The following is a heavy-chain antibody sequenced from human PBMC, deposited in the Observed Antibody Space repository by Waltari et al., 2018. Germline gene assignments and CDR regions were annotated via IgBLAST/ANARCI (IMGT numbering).Heavy chain of an antibody. D-gene: IGHD2-15*01. CDR1: GYTFTSYD. CDR3: AIAPTDPVAATHNWFDP. V-gene: IGHV1-8*03. J-gene: IGHJ5*02. Sequence: QVQLVQSGAEVKKPGASVKVSCKASGYTFTSYDIDWVRQATGQGLEWMGWINPNSGNTVYAQKFQGRVTTTRNTSIRTAYMELSSLRSEDTAVYYCAIAPTDPVAATHNWFDPWGQGTLVTVSS. CDR2: INPNSGNT.